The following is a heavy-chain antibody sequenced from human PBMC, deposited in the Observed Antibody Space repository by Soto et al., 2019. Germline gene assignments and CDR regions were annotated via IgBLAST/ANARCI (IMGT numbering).Heavy chain of an antibody. CDR3: VRDFGPYFRSEYMDV. CDR1: GFTFSAFS. D-gene: IGHD3-3*01. Sequence: EVRLVESGGGLVKPGGSLRLSCAASGFTFSAFSMNWVRQAPGKGLEWLSSINEDSTYIYYGDSLRGRSTISRDNAKDSFYLQIDSLRAEDTAVYYCVRDFGPYFRSEYMDVWGDGATVIVS. CDR2: INEDSTYI. V-gene: IGHV3-21*02. J-gene: IGHJ6*03.